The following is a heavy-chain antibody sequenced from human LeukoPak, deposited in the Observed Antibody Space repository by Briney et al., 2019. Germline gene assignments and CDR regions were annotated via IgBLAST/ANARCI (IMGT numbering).Heavy chain of an antibody. CDR1: GGSISSSSYY. J-gene: IGHJ6*03. CDR3: ARLPVYYYYYMDV. V-gene: IGHV4-39*07. Sequence: SETLSLTCTVSGGSISSSSYYWGWIRQPPGKGLEWIGEINHSGSTNYNPSLKSRVTISVDTSKNQFSLKLSSVTAADTAVYYCARLPVYYYYYMDVWGKGTTVTVSS. CDR2: INHSGST.